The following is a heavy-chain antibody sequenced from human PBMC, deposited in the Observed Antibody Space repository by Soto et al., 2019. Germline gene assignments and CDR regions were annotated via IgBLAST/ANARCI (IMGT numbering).Heavy chain of an antibody. J-gene: IGHJ6*02. D-gene: IGHD5-18*01. V-gene: IGHV3-30-3*01. CDR1: GFSLSGYS. CDR2: IQHDASTI. Sequence: XESLRLSFAASGFSLSGYSMHWVRQAPGKGLDWVAVIQHDASTIYYADSVKGRFTISRDNSKNTLYLQMNDLTAEDTALYYCVKVGWGFSFGNGLDEWGQGTTVTVSS. CDR3: VKVGWGFSFGNGLDE.